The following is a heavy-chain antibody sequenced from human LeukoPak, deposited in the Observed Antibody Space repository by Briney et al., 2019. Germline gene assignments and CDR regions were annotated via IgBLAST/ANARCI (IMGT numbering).Heavy chain of an antibody. CDR3: ARLGRAYGMDV. CDR1: GGSFSGYY. CDR2: INHSGST. D-gene: IGHD2-15*01. V-gene: IGHV4-34*01. J-gene: IGHJ6*02. Sequence: SETLSLTCAVCGGSFSGYYWSWIRQPPGKGLEWIGEINHSGSTNYNPSLKSRVTISADTSKNQFSLKLSSVTAADTAVYYCARLGRAYGMDVWGQGTTVTVSS.